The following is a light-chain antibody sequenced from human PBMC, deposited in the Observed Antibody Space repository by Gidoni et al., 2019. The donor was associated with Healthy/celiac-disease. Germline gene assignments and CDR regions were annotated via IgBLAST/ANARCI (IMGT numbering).Light chain of an antibody. V-gene: IGLV1-44*01. J-gene: IGLJ2*01. CDR2: SNN. Sequence: SVLTQPPSASGTPGQRVTISCSGSSSNIGSNTVNWYQQLPGTAPKLLIYSNNQRPSGVPDRFSGCKSGTSASLAISGLQSEDEADYYCAAWDDSLNGVVFGGGTKLTVL. CDR3: AAWDDSLNGVV. CDR1: SSNIGSNT.